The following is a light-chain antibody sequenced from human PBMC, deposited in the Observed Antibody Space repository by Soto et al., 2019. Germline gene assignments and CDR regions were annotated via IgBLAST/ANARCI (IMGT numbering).Light chain of an antibody. J-gene: IGLJ2*01. CDR2: DVT. CDR1: SSDVGGYNY. V-gene: IGLV2-14*03. CDR3: SSYTSSSFVV. Sequence: QSALTQPASVSGSPGQSITISCTGTSSDVGGYNYVSWYQQHPGKAPKLMLYDVTYRPPGVSTRFSGSKSGNTASLTVSGLQAEDEADYYCSSYTSSSFVVFGGGTKVTVL.